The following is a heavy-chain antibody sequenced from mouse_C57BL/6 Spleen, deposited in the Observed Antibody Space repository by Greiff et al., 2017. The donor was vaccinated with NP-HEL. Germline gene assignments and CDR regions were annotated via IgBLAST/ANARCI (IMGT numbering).Heavy chain of an antibody. CDR1: GYTFTSYW. CDR2: IYPGSGST. J-gene: IGHJ3*01. V-gene: IGHV1-55*01. CDR3: ARFYDCGVWFAY. Sequence: QVQLQQPGAELVKPGASVKMSCKASGYTFTSYWITWVKQRPGQGLEWIGDIYPGSGSTYYNEKFKSKATLTADKSSSTAYMQLSSLTSEDSAVYYCARFYDCGVWFAYWGQGTLVTVSA. D-gene: IGHD2-4*01.